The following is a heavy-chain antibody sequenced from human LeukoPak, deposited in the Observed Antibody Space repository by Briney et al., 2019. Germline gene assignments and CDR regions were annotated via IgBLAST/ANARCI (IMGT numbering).Heavy chain of an antibody. D-gene: IGHD6-13*01. Sequence: SETLSLTCAVYGGSFSDYYWSWIRQPPGKGLEWIGEINHSGSTNYNPSLKSRVTISVDTSKNQFSLKLSSVTAADTAVCYCARQLAAAGYLDYWGQGTLVTVSS. J-gene: IGHJ4*02. CDR1: GGSFSDYY. CDR3: ARQLAAAGYLDY. CDR2: INHSGST. V-gene: IGHV4-34*01.